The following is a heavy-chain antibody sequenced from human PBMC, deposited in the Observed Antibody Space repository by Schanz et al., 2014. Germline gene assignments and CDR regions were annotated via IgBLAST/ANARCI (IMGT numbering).Heavy chain of an antibody. CDR2: ISNDGSIK. J-gene: IGHJ4*02. Sequence: QVQLVESGGGVVQPGRSLRLSCAASGFIFSSYGLHWVRQAPGKGLEWVALISNDGSIKYYADSVEGRFTISRDNSRNTLYLQMNSLRTDDTAVYFCARAYGNNWYGKGLDYWGQGTQVTVSS. CDR3: ARAYGNNWYGKGLDY. V-gene: IGHV3-30*06. D-gene: IGHD6-13*01. CDR1: GFIFSSYG.